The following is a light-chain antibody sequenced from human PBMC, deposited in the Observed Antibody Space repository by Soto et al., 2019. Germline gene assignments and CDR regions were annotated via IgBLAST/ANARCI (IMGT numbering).Light chain of an antibody. CDR1: QSVSSY. V-gene: IGKV3-11*01. Sequence: EILLTQSPATLSLSLGERATLXXRASQSVSSYLAWYQQKPGQAPRLLXXDASNRATGIPARFSGSGSGTDFTLTISSLEPEDFAVYYCQQRSNWPRPVTFGQGTRLEIK. CDR3: QQRSNWPRPVT. CDR2: DAS. J-gene: IGKJ5*01.